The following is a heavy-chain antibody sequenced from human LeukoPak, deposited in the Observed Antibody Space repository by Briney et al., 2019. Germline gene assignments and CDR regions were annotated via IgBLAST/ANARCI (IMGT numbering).Heavy chain of an antibody. CDR1: GGSISSYY. V-gene: IGHV4-59*01. J-gene: IGHJ3*02. CDR2: IYYSGST. CDR3: ARATQTSPDAFDI. Sequence: MPSETLSLTCTVSGGSISSYYWSWIRQPPGKGLEWIGYIYYSGSTNYNPSLKSRVTISVDTSKNQFSLKLSSVTAADTAVYYCARATQTSPDAFDIWGQGTMVTVSS.